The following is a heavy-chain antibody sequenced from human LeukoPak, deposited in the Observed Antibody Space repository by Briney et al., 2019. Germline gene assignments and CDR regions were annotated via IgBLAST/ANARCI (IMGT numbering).Heavy chain of an antibody. J-gene: IGHJ4*02. CDR1: CVSFSTFG. CDR2: ISKDGSNK. Sequence: PGGSLRLFCAASCVSFSTFGMHWFRQHPGRGVEGGSHISKDGSNKYYADSVGGRFTISRDSSPNTLFLQYNHLNIENKAVYYWSKDNPVLDYWGQGTLVTVSS. CDR3: SKDNPVLDY. V-gene: IGHV3-30*18.